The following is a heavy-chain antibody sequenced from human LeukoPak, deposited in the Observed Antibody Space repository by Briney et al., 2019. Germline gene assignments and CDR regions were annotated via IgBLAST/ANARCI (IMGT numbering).Heavy chain of an antibody. CDR2: TYYRSKWSH. D-gene: IGHD2-8*02. CDR1: GDSVSSNSVT. CDR3: ARVSGGVFEY. V-gene: IGHV6-1*01. J-gene: IGHJ4*02. Sequence: SQTLSLTCAISGDSVSSNSVTWNWIRQSPSRGLEWLGRTYYRSKWSHDYSVSVKSRITIYPDTSNNQFSLQLNSVTPEDTAIYYCARVSGGVFEYWGQGTLVTVSS.